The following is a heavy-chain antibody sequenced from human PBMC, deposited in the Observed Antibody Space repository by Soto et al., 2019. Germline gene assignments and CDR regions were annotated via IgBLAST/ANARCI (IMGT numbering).Heavy chain of an antibody. D-gene: IGHD3-9*01. CDR3: AREPATRTDWHH. CDR2: INRDGSNT. J-gene: IGHJ5*02. V-gene: IGHV3-74*01. Sequence: LRLSCAASGFIFSAYWMHWVRQVPGKGLVWVSRINRDGSNTNYADSVKDRFTISRDNAKNTLYLQMNSLRAEDTAVYFCAREPATRTDWHHWGQATQVTVSS. CDR1: GFIFSAYW.